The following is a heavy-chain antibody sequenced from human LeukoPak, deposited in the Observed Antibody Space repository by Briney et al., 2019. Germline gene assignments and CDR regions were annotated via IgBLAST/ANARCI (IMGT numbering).Heavy chain of an antibody. Sequence: GRSLRLSCATSRFTFNRFGMHWVRQAPGKGLEWVAVIWYDGSNKDYADSVKGRFTISRDNSKNTLYLQMSGLRAEDTAVYYCATSAHIEVGTAPPPDYWGQGTLVTVTS. J-gene: IGHJ4*02. D-gene: IGHD2-21*02. CDR3: ATSAHIEVGTAPPPDY. CDR1: RFTFNRFG. V-gene: IGHV3-33*01. CDR2: IWYDGSNK.